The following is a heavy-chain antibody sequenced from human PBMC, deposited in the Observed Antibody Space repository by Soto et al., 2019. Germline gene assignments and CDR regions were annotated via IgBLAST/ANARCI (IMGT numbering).Heavy chain of an antibody. J-gene: IGHJ5*02. Sequence: EVQLVESGGGLIQPGGSLRLSCAASGFTVSRDYMSWVRQAPGKGLEWVSVIYNGGSTYYADSVKGRFTFSRDNSKNKLYLQMNSLRAEDTAVYYCARAYGGNPALFDPWGQGTLVTVSS. D-gene: IGHD4-17*01. CDR1: GFTVSRDY. CDR2: IYNGGST. V-gene: IGHV3-53*01. CDR3: ARAYGGNPALFDP.